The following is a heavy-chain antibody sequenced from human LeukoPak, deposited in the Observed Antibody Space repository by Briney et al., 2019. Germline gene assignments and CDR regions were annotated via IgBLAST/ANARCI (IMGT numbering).Heavy chain of an antibody. V-gene: IGHV3-23*01. CDR1: GFSFSTYI. D-gene: IGHD2-15*01. J-gene: IGHJ4*02. Sequence: PGGSLRLSCAASGFSFSTYIMNWVRQAPGKGLEWVSDVTSSGASTDYADSVKGRFTISRDNSRNTLYLQMDSLRADDTAVYYCAKKGAVVAAPFDSWGQGSLVTVSS. CDR3: AKKGAVVAAPFDS. CDR2: VTSSGAST.